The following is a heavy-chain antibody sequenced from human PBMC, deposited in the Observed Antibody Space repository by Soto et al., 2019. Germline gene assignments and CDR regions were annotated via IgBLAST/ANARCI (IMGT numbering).Heavy chain of an antibody. Sequence: QVQLVQSGAEVKKPGASVKVSCKASGYTFSSYGISWVRQAPGQGLEWMGWISAYNDDTNYAQILQGRVTMTTDTSTSTAYMELRSLSSDDTAVSYCARERRDAYNLFYGMDVWGQGTTVTVSS. CDR1: GYTFSSYG. V-gene: IGHV1-18*01. J-gene: IGHJ6*02. CDR3: ARERRDAYNLFYGMDV. CDR2: ISAYNDDT. D-gene: IGHD1-1*01.